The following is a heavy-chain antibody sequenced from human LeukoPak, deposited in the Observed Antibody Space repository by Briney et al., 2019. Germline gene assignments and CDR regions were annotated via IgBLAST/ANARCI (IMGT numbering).Heavy chain of an antibody. Sequence: ASVKVSCKPSGYIFSSFAIHWVRQAPGQRLEWMGWINAGNGETHYSQKFQGRATITRDTSAKTVSMELSSLRSEDTAVFYCASRDPWELVIYWGQGTLVTVSS. V-gene: IGHV1-3*01. CDR3: ASRDPWELVIY. D-gene: IGHD1-26*01. CDR1: GYIFSSFA. CDR2: INAGNGET. J-gene: IGHJ4*02.